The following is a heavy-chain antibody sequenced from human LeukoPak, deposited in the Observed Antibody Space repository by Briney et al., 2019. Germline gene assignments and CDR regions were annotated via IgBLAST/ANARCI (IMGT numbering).Heavy chain of an antibody. V-gene: IGHV1-2*02. J-gene: IGHJ4*02. D-gene: IGHD2-15*01. CDR3: ARVTRKYCSGGSCYGDY. CDR1: GYTFTGHY. Sequence: ASVKVSCKASGYTFTGHYMHWVRQAPGQGLEWMGWSNPNSGDTQYAQKFQGRVAMTTDTSISTAYMELSRLRSDDTAVYYCARVTRKYCSGGSCYGDYWGQGTLVTVSS. CDR2: SNPNSGDT.